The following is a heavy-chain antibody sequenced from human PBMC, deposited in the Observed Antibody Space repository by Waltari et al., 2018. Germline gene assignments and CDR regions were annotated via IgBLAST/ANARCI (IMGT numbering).Heavy chain of an antibody. CDR2: MNPNSGNT. D-gene: IGHD5-18*01. V-gene: IGHV1-8*03. Sequence: TFTSYDINWVRQATGQGLEWMGWMNPNSGNTGYAQKFQGRVTITRNTSISTAYMELSSLRSEDTAVYYCAREAMVTGFDYWGQGPLVTVSS. J-gene: IGHJ4*02. CDR3: AREAMVTGFDY. CDR1: TFTSYD.